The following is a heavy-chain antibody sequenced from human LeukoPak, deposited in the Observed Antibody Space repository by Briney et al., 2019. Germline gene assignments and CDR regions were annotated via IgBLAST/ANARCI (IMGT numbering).Heavy chain of an antibody. CDR3: AKVGGWYVNYFDY. CDR1: GYTFTSYY. V-gene: IGHV1-46*01. Sequence: ASVKVSCKASGYTFTSYYMHWVRQAPGQGLEWMGIINPSGGSTSYAQKFQGRVTMTRDMSTSTVYMELSSLRAEDTAVYYCAKVGGWYVNYFDYWGQGTLVTVSS. CDR2: INPSGGST. D-gene: IGHD6-19*01. J-gene: IGHJ4*02.